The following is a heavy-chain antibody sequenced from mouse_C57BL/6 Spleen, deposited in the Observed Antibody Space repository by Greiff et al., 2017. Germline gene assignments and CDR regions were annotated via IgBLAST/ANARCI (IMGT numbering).Heavy chain of an antibody. CDR2: FYPGSGSI. CDR1: GYTFTEYT. J-gene: IGHJ3*01. D-gene: IGHD2-5*01. Sequence: QVQLQQSGAELVKPGASVKLSCKASGYTFTEYTIHWVKQRSGQGLEWIGWFYPGSGSIKYNEKFKDKATLTADKSSRTVYMELSRLTSEDSAVYFCARHEGTYYSNPAWFAYWGQGTLVTVSA. V-gene: IGHV1-62-2*01. CDR3: ARHEGTYYSNPAWFAY.